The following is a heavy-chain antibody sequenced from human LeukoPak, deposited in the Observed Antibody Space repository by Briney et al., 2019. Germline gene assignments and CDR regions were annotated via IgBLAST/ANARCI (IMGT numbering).Heavy chain of an antibody. CDR1: GFTVSSNY. CDR2: ISYDGSNK. J-gene: IGHJ4*02. D-gene: IGHD6-19*01. Sequence: GGSLRLSCAASGFTVSSNYMSWVRQAPGKGREWVAVISYDGSNKYYADSVKGRFTISRDNSKNTLYLQMNSLRPEDTAVYYCARAPLHSNGWSFDYWGQGTLVTVSS. V-gene: IGHV3-30-3*01. CDR3: ARAPLHSNGWSFDY.